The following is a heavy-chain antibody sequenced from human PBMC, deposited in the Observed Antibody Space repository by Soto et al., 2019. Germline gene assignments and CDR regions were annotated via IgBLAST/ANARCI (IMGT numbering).Heavy chain of an antibody. Sequence: PSETLSLTCAVSGGSIGSGDYYWSWIRQPPGKGLEWIGYIYYTGSTYYSPSLKSRLTISVDPSKNQLSLKLNSVTAADTAVYYCDSDLDDSSGYYGGLGHWGQGILVTVSS. V-gene: IGHV4-30-4*01. CDR3: DSDLDDSSGYYGGLGH. D-gene: IGHD3-22*01. CDR1: GGSIGSGDYY. CDR2: IYYTGST. J-gene: IGHJ4*02.